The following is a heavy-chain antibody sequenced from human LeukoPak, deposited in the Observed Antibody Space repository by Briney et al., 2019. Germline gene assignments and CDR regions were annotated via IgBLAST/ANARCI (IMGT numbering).Heavy chain of an antibody. V-gene: IGHV3-15*01. D-gene: IGHD4-23*01. Sequence: NSGGSLRLSCAASGFTFSNAWMCWFRHAPGERLEWVGRIKSKTDGGTTDYAAPVKGRFTISRDDSKNTLYLQMTSLKTEDTAVYYCTTPDGGNFPKTPFDYWGQGTLVTVSS. CDR2: IKSKTDGGTT. CDR3: TTPDGGNFPKTPFDY. J-gene: IGHJ4*02. CDR1: GFTFSNAW.